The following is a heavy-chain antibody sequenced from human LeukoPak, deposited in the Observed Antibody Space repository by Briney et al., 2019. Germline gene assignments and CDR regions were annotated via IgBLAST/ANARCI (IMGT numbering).Heavy chain of an antibody. J-gene: IGHJ3*02. D-gene: IGHD6-19*01. CDR2: IYYSGST. Sequence: SETPSLTCTVSGGSISSSSYYWGWIRQPPGKGLEWIGSIYYSGSTYYNPSLKSRVTISVDTSKNQFSLKLSSVTAADTAVYYCARSLWLRGAFDIWGQGTMVTVSS. CDR3: ARSLWLRGAFDI. CDR1: GGSISSSSYY. V-gene: IGHV4-39*07.